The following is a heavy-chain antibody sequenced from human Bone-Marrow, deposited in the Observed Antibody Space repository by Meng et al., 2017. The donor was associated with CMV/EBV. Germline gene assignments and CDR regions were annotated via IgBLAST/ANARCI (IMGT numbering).Heavy chain of an antibody. J-gene: IGHJ6*02. CDR3: ARGPGYDILTGYYRYYYYGMDV. Sequence: ASVKVSCKASGYTFTSYYMHWVRQAPGQGLEWMGIINPSGGSTSYAQKFQGRVTMTRDTSTSTVYMELSSLRSEDTAVYYCARGPGYDILTGYYRYYYYGMDVWGQGTTVTVSS. CDR1: GYTFTSYY. D-gene: IGHD3-9*01. V-gene: IGHV1-46*01. CDR2: INPSGGST.